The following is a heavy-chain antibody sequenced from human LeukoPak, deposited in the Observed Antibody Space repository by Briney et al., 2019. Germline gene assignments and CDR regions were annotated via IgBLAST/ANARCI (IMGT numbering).Heavy chain of an antibody. D-gene: IGHD3-9*01. Sequence: KSGGSLRLSCAASGFTFSSYSMNWVRQAPGKGLEWVSSISSSSSYIYYADSVKGRFTISRDNAKNSLYLQMNSLRAEDTAVYYCARGVRDDILTGRYYYYGMDVWGQGTTVTVSS. V-gene: IGHV3-21*01. CDR3: ARGVRDDILTGRYYYYGMDV. CDR1: GFTFSSYS. J-gene: IGHJ6*02. CDR2: ISSSSSYI.